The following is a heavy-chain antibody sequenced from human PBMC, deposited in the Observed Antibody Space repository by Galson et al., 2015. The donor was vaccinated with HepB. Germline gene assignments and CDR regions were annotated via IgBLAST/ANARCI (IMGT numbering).Heavy chain of an antibody. D-gene: IGHD2-2*01. J-gene: IGHJ4*02. CDR2: ISGSGGST. CDR3: AKDPDIVVVPAANFDY. V-gene: IGHV3-23*01. Sequence: SLRLSCAASGFTFSSYWMSWVRQAPGKGLEWVSAISGSGGSTYYADSVKGRFTISRDNSKNTLYLQMNSLRAEDTAVYYCAKDPDIVVVPAANFDYWGQGTLVTVSS. CDR1: GFTFSSYW.